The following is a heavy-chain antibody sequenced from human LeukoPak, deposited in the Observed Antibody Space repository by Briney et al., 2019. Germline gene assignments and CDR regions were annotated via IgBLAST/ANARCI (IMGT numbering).Heavy chain of an antibody. D-gene: IGHD5-12*01. Sequence: GGSLRLSCAASGFTFEDYAMHWVRQAPGKGLEWVSGISWNSGSIGYADSVKGRFTISRDNAKNSLYLQMNSLRAEDTALYYCAKDIQGLRSEDNWFDPWGQGTLVTVSS. CDR1: GFTFEDYA. J-gene: IGHJ5*02. V-gene: IGHV3-9*01. CDR3: AKDIQGLRSEDNWFDP. CDR2: ISWNSGSI.